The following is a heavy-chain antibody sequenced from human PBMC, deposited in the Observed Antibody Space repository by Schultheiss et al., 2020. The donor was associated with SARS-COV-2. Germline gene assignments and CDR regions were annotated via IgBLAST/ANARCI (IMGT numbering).Heavy chain of an antibody. CDR1: GFTVSSNY. V-gene: IGHV3-53*01. D-gene: IGHD1-26*01. CDR3: TVNSGSYSPSAY. Sequence: GGSLRLSCAASGFTVSSNYMSWVRQAPGKGLEWVSVIYSGGSTYYADSVKGRFTISRDNSKNTLYLQMNSLKTEDTAVYYCTVNSGSYSPSAYWGQGTLVTVSS. J-gene: IGHJ4*02. CDR2: IYSGGST.